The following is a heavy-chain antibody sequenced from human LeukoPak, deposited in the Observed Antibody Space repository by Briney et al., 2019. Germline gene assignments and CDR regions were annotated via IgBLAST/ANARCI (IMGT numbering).Heavy chain of an antibody. J-gene: IGHJ3*02. V-gene: IGHV3-66*01. Sequence: PGGSLRLSCAASRFTVSSNYMSWVRQAPGKGLEWVSVIYSGGSTYYADSVKGRFTISRDNSKNTLYLQMNSLRAEDTAVYYCARARIGYYETFDAFDIWGQGTMVTVSS. CDR1: RFTVSSNY. CDR3: ARARIGYYETFDAFDI. CDR2: IYSGGST. D-gene: IGHD3-22*01.